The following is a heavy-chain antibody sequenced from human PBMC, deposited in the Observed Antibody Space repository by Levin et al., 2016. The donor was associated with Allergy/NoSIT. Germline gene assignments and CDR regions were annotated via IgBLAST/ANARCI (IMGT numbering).Heavy chain of an antibody. V-gene: IGHV4/OR15-8*01. CDR2: IHHSGRT. CDR1: GGSVSSNNW. Sequence: SETLSLTCVVSGGSVSSNNWWMWVRQPPGKGLEWIGEIHHSGRTNHNPSLKSRVTISVDKSKNQFSLKLSSVTAADTAVYHCARDLYSNSGLWGQGILVTVSS. J-gene: IGHJ4*02. D-gene: IGHD6-13*01. CDR3: ARDLYSNSGL.